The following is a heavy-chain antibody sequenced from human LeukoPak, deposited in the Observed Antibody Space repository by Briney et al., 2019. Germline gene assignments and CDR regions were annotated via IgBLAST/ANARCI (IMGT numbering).Heavy chain of an antibody. D-gene: IGHD6-19*01. CDR1: GYTFTSYG. J-gene: IGHJ4*02. V-gene: IGHV1-18*01. CDR2: ISAYNGNT. CDR3: ARDRHSSGWEIIDY. Sequence: ASVKVSCKASGYTFTSYGISWERQAPGQGLEWMGWISAYNGNTNYAQKLQGRVTMTTDTSTSTAYMELRSLRSDDTAVYYCARDRHSSGWEIIDYWGQGTLVTVSS.